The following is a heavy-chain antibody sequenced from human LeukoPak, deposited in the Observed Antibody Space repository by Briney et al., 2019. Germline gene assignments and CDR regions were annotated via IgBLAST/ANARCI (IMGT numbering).Heavy chain of an antibody. Sequence: PGGSLRLSCAASGFTFDDYGMSWVRQAPGKGLEWVAVISDDGSNKCYADSVKGRFTISRDNSKNTLYLQMNSLRAEDTAVYYCAKCILTGYYKGYMDVWGKGTTVTISS. V-gene: IGHV3-30*18. CDR3: AKCILTGYYKGYMDV. D-gene: IGHD3-9*01. J-gene: IGHJ6*03. CDR2: ISDDGSNK. CDR1: GFTFDDYG.